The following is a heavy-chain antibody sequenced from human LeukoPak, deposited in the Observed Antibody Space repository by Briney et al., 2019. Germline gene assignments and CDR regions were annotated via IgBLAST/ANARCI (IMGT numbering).Heavy chain of an antibody. CDR2: IWYDGSNK. CDR3: ARDRAAAMEYYYMDV. V-gene: IGHV3-33*01. Sequence: GGSLRLSCAASGFTFSSYGMHWVRQAPGKGLEWVAVIWYDGSNKYYADSVKGRFTISRDNSKNTLYLQMNSLRAEDTAVYYCARDRAAAMEYYYMDVWGKGTTVTVSS. J-gene: IGHJ6*03. CDR1: GFTFSSYG. D-gene: IGHD2-2*01.